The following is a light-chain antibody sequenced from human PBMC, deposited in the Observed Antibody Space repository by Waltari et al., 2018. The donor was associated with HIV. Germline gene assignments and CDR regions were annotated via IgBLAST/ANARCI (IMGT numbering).Light chain of an antibody. CDR3: AAWDDSLSGRGV. V-gene: IGLV1-47*01. Sequence: QSVLTQPTSASGTPGQRVTISCSGSSSNIGSKYVYWYQQLPGTAPKLLIYRNYQRPSGVPDRFSGSKSGTSASLAISGLRSEDEADYYCAAWDDSLSGRGVFGGGTKLTVL. CDR2: RNY. CDR1: SSNIGSKY. J-gene: IGLJ2*01.